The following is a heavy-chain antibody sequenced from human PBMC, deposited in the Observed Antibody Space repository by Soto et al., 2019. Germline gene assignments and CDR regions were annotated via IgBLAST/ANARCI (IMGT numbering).Heavy chain of an antibody. Sequence: TLSLTCTVSGGSISSGGYYWVWIRHHPGKGLEWIGYIYYSGSTYYNPSLKSRVTISVDTSKNQFSLKLSSVTAADTAVYYCARDRVFWSGYSQEDIDYYYYGMDVWGQGTTVTVSS. CDR3: ARDRVFWSGYSQEDIDYYYYGMDV. V-gene: IGHV4-31*03. CDR1: GGSISSGGYY. J-gene: IGHJ6*02. CDR2: IYYSGST. D-gene: IGHD3-3*01.